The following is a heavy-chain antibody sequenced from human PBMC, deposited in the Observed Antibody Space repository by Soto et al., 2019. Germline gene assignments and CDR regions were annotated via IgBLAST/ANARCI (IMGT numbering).Heavy chain of an antibody. D-gene: IGHD4-17*01. CDR3: ARGSIDYDPYFDS. CDR2: IYSSGSS. Sequence: SETLSLTCTVSGASISGHFWHWIRQPPGKALEWIGYIYSSGSSNYNPSLRSRVTISVDTSKNQFSLKLTSVTAADSAVYYCARGSIDYDPYFDSWGQGTLVTVSS. CDR1: GASISGHF. V-gene: IGHV4-59*11. J-gene: IGHJ4*02.